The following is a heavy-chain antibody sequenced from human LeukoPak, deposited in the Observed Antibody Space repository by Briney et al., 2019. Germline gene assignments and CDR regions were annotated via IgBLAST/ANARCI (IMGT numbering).Heavy chain of an antibody. CDR1: GFTFSSYC. V-gene: IGHV3-30*02. CDR2: IRYDGSNK. J-gene: IGHJ4*02. CDR3: AKDHSGTYSYYFDY. D-gene: IGHD1-26*01. Sequence: GGSLRLSCAASGFTFSSYCMHWVRQAPGKGLEWVAFIRYDGSNKYYTDSVKGRFTISRDNSKNTLYLQMNSLRAEDTAVYFCAKDHSGTYSYYFDYWGQGTLVTVSS.